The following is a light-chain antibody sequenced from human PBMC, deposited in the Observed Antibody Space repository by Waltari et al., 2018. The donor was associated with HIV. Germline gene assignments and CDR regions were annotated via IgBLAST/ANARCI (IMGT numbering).Light chain of an antibody. Sequence: QSVLTQPPSVSAAPGQKVTISCSGSSSNIGTFYLSWYQQLPGTAPNLLIYENTKRPSGIPDRCSGSKSGTSATLGITGLQTGDEANYYCGTWDSSLSAGVVFGGGTKLTVL. J-gene: IGLJ2*01. CDR3: GTWDSSLSAGVV. CDR1: SSNIGTFY. CDR2: ENT. V-gene: IGLV1-51*02.